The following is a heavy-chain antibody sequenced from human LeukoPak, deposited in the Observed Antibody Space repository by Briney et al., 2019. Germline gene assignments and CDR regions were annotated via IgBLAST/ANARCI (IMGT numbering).Heavy chain of an antibody. CDR3: AIYPDPVWGVSFDS. V-gene: IGHV3-7*01. D-gene: IGHD1-26*01. CDR2: INQDGSVK. J-gene: IGHJ4*02. CDR1: GFTISSDW. Sequence: PGRSLRLSCVASGFTISSDWMNWVLQAPGKGLEWVANINQDGSVKYYVYSVKGRFAISRDNVENSLYLQMNSLRAEDTAVYYCAIYPDPVWGVSFDSLGQGTLVTVSS.